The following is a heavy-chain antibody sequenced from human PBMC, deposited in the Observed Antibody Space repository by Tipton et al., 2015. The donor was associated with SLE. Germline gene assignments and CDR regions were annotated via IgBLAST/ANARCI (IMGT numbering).Heavy chain of an antibody. CDR1: GGSLSSGSYY. Sequence: TLSLTCTVSGGSLSSGSYYWTWIRQHAGKGLEWIGRMYTSGSNNYNPSLQSRVTISVDTSKNQFSLKLSSVTAADTAVYYCARSPPSQVYDYWGQGNPVTVSS. V-gene: IGHV4-61*02. CDR2: MYTSGSN. CDR3: ARSPPSQVYDY. J-gene: IGHJ4*02.